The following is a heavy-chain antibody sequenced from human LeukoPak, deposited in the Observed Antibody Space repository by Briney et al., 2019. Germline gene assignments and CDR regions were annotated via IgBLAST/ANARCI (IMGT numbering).Heavy chain of an antibody. D-gene: IGHD6-19*01. Sequence: SETLSLTCTVSGGSLITYYWNWIRQPAGKGLEWIGRVYTNGGTNYNPSLKSRLTVSVDTSKNQFSLSLSSATAADTAVYYCASGSDSIGYSGGGILDYWGQGILVTVSS. CDR1: GGSLITYY. CDR2: VYTNGGT. J-gene: IGHJ4*02. CDR3: ASGSDSIGYSGGGILDY. V-gene: IGHV4-4*07.